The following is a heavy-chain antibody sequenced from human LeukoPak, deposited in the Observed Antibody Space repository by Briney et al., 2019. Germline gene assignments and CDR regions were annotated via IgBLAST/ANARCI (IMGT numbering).Heavy chain of an antibody. CDR3: ARGTYCGGDCYFDY. CDR2: VYTSGST. J-gene: IGHJ4*02. D-gene: IGHD2-21*02. Sequence: SETLSLTCTVSGGSISSGSYYWSWIRQPAGKGLEWVGRVYTSGSTNYNPSLKSRVTISVDTSKNQFSLKLSSVTAADTAVYYCARGTYCGGDCYFDYWGQGTLVTVSS. CDR1: GGSISSGSYY. V-gene: IGHV4-61*02.